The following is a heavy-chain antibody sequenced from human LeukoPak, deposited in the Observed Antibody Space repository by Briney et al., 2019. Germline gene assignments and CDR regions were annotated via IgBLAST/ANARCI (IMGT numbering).Heavy chain of an antibody. Sequence: GGSLRLSCAASGFTSSSYWMSWVRQAPGKGLEWVANTKEDGSEKYFVDSVKGRFTISRDNAKNSLYLQMNNLRAEDTAVYYCARDMGWLQFDYWGQGTLVTVSS. D-gene: IGHD5-12*01. CDR2: TKEDGSEK. V-gene: IGHV3-7*01. CDR3: ARDMGWLQFDY. J-gene: IGHJ4*02. CDR1: GFTSSSYW.